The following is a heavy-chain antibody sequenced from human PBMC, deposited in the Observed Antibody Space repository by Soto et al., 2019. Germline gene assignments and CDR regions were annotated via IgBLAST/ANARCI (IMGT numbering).Heavy chain of an antibody. CDR1: GFTFSNAW. CDR3: TTDLNTIFGVVIKDIGAFDI. CDR2: IKSKTDGGTT. J-gene: IGHJ3*02. D-gene: IGHD3-3*01. Sequence: GSLRLSCAASGFTFSNAWMSWVRQAPGKGLEWVGRIKSKTDGGTTDYAAPVKGRFTISRDDSKNTLYLQMNSLKTEDTAVYYCTTDLNTIFGVVIKDIGAFDIWGQGTMVTVSS. V-gene: IGHV3-15*01.